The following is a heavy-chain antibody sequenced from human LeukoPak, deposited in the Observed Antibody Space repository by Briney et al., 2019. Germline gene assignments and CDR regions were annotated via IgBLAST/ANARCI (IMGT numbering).Heavy chain of an antibody. V-gene: IGHV7-4-1*02. CDR3: ARVGEQQLADY. CDR1: GDSFTSYD. D-gene: IGHD6-13*01. Sequence: ASVKVSCKATGDSFTSYDMDRVRQAPGQWLEWMGRINTNTGNPTYAQGFTGRFVFSLDTSVSTAYLQISSLKAEDTAVYYCARVGEQQLADYWGQGTLVTVSS. J-gene: IGHJ4*02. CDR2: INTNTGNP.